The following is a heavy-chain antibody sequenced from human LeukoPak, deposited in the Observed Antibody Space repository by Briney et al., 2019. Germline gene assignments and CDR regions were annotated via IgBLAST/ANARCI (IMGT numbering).Heavy chain of an antibody. Sequence: PGGSLTLFCAAGGFSLSSYAMSWVRQAARKGLECVSAVSDTGNTYHADSVKGRFTISRDSSKNTLLLQMNRLRPEDAAVYYCAKAPVTTCRGAFCYPFDYWGLGTLVTVSS. CDR1: GFSLSSYA. CDR2: VSDTGNT. CDR3: AKAPVTTCRGAFCYPFDY. V-gene: IGHV3-23*01. J-gene: IGHJ4*02. D-gene: IGHD2-15*01.